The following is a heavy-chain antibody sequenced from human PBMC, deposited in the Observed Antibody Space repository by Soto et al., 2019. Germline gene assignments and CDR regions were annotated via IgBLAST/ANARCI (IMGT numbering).Heavy chain of an antibody. J-gene: IGHJ6*02. CDR1: GDSISSTSSY. Sequence: SETLSLTGTVSGDSISSTSSYCGWIRQPPGKGLECIGIIYHSGDSYYNPSLKRRITISVDTSKNQFSLKLRSVHAADTAVYYCARQRGRVMRSYNYGLDVWGQGTTVT. CDR2: IYHSGDS. CDR3: ARQRGRVMRSYNYGLDV. D-gene: IGHD2-21*01. V-gene: IGHV4-39*01.